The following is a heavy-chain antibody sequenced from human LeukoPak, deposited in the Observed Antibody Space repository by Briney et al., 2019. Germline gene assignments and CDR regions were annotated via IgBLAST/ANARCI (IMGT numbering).Heavy chain of an antibody. CDR2: IYDTGNT. CDR1: GGSISSGGYY. J-gene: IGHJ4*02. V-gene: IGHV4-31*03. Sequence: SETLSLTCTVSGGSISSGGYYWSWIRQHPGKGLEWIGYIYDTGNTHYNPSLQSRVIISVDTSKNQFSLKLSSVTAAGTAVYYCARFAYDSSGYLWFFDYWGQGTLVTVSS. D-gene: IGHD3-22*01. CDR3: ARFAYDSSGYLWFFDY.